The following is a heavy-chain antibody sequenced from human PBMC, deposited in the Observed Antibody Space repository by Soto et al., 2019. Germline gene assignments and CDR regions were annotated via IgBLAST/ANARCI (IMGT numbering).Heavy chain of an antibody. CDR2: IYTGGTT. J-gene: IGHJ4*02. Sequence: EVNLVETGGAFIQPGGSLTLSCAVSGFSVSTNYMAWVRQGPGKGLEWVSVIYTGGTTHYANSVTGRFTFSRDTSKNMLYLHLNSLTTDDTATYYCARVWGYYFESWGQGTLVAVSS. CDR3: ARVWGYYFES. V-gene: IGHV3-53*02. D-gene: IGHD1-26*01. CDR1: GFSVSTNY.